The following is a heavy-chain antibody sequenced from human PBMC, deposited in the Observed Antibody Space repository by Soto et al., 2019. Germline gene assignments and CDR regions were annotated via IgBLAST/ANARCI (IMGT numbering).Heavy chain of an antibody. CDR1: GGSISSYY. CDR2: IYYSGST. J-gene: IGHJ4*02. CDR3: ASSGWNYYGSGHFDY. V-gene: IGHV4-59*01. Sequence: SETLSLTCTVSGGSISSYYWSWIRQPPGKGLEWIGYIYYSGSTNYNPSLKSRVTISVDTSKNQFSLKLSSVTAADTAVYYCASSGWNYYGSGHFDYWGQGSLVTVSS. D-gene: IGHD3-10*01.